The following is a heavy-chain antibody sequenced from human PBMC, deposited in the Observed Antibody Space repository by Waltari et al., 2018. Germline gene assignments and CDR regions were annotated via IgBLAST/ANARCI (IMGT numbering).Heavy chain of an antibody. CDR2: IYYSGST. J-gene: IGHJ5*02. Sequence: QLQLQESGPGLVKTSETLSLTCTVSGGSISSSSYYWGWIRQPPGKGLEWIGSIYYSGSTYYNPSLKSRVTISVDTSKNQFSLKLSSVTAADTAVYYCATIRYYYDSSGYYWFDPWGQGTLVTVSS. D-gene: IGHD3-22*01. V-gene: IGHV4-39*07. CDR3: ATIRYYYDSSGYYWFDP. CDR1: GGSISSSSYY.